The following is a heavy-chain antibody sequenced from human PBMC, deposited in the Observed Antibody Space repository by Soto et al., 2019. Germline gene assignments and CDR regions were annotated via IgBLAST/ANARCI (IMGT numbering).Heavy chain of an antibody. CDR1: GYTFTGYY. J-gene: IGHJ6*02. CDR2: INPNSGGT. V-gene: IGHV1-2*04. D-gene: IGHD6-13*01. CDR3: AKQDSSSWPYYYYGMDV. Sequence: GASVKVSCKASGYTFTGYYMHWVRQAPGQGLEWMGWINPNSGGTNYAQKFQGWVTMTRDTSISTAYMELSRLRSDDTAVYYCAKQDSSSWPYYYYGMDVWGQGTTVTVS.